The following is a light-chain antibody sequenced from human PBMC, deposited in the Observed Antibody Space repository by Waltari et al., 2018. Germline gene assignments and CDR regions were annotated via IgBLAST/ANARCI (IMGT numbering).Light chain of an antibody. CDR2: DVR. CDR1: SRDVGGYNY. J-gene: IGLJ3*02. Sequence: QSALTQPASVSGSPGQSITISCTGTSRDVGGYNYVSWYQQHPVKAPNLIIYDVRNRPSGVSNRFSGSKSGNTASLTISGLQAEDEADYYCSSYTSSITLVFGGGTKLTVL. V-gene: IGLV2-14*03. CDR3: SSYTSSITLV.